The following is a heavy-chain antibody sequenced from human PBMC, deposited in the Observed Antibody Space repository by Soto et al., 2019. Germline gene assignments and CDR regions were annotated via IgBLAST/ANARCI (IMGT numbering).Heavy chain of an antibody. CDR1: GYTFTSYG. D-gene: IGHD3-9*01. CDR2: ISAYNGNT. J-gene: IGHJ4*02. Sequence: ASVKVSCKASGYTFTSYGISWVRQAPGQGLEWMGWISAYNGNTNYAQKLQGRVTMTTDTSTSTAYMELRSLRSDDTAVYYCARVPAPQDNDNLTGYFLFAYWGQGTLVPVSS. V-gene: IGHV1-18*01. CDR3: ARVPAPQDNDNLTGYFLFAY.